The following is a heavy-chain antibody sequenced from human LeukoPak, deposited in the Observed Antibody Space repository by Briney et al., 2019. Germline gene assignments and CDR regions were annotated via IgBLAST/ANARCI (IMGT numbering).Heavy chain of an antibody. CDR2: IYTSGST. Sequence: QVQLQESGPGLVKPSETLSLTCTVSGGSISSYYWSWIRQPAGKGLGWIGRIYTSGSTNYNPSLKSRVTMSVDTSKNQFSLKLSSVTAADTAVYYCARTAAAGSVNWFDPWGQGTLVTVSS. J-gene: IGHJ5*02. CDR1: GGSISSYY. CDR3: ARTAAAGSVNWFDP. V-gene: IGHV4-4*07. D-gene: IGHD6-13*01.